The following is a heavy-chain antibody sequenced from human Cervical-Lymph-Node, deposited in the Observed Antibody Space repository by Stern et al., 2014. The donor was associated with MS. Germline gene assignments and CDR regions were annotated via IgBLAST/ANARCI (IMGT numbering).Heavy chain of an antibody. CDR3: ARETFGSGSYFKTPYYFDS. CDR2: IFYSGCT. J-gene: IGHJ4*02. CDR1: GASISSGGYY. V-gene: IGHV4-31*03. D-gene: IGHD3-10*01. Sequence: QVQLVQSGPGLVKPSQTLSLTCTVSGASISSGGYYWTWIRHHPGKGLEWIGYIFYSGCTYYNPSLKSRLTMSLDTSKNQFSLKLSSVTAADTAMYFCARETFGSGSYFKTPYYFDSWGQGTLVTVSS.